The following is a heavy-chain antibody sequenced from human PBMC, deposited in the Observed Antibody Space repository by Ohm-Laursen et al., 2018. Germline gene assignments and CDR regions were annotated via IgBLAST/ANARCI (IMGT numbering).Heavy chain of an antibody. CDR1: GGSISSYY. CDR2: MYYSGST. CDR3: ARYGETRGFDP. Sequence: SDTLSLTCAVSGGSISSYYWSWIRQPPGKGLEWIGYMYYSGSTNKYNPSLKSRVTISVDTSKNQFSLKVSSVTAADTAVYYCARYGETRGFDPWGQGTLVTVSS. V-gene: IGHV4-59*07. D-gene: IGHD3-10*01. J-gene: IGHJ5*02.